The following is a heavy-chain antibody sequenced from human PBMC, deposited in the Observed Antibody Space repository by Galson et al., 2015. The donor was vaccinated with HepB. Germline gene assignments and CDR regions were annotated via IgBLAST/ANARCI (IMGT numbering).Heavy chain of an antibody. V-gene: IGHV3-15*01. CDR3: TTHTAVGVTLDY. D-gene: IGHD2-21*02. CDR1: GFTFGNVW. J-gene: IGHJ4*02. CDR2: VKSKADGGST. Sequence: SLRLSCAASGFTFGNVWMSWVRQAPGKGLEWIGRVKSKADGGSTDYAAPVKGRFTISRRDSQNSVYLQIYSLRIEDTAVYYCTTHTAVGVTLDYWGQGTLVSVSS.